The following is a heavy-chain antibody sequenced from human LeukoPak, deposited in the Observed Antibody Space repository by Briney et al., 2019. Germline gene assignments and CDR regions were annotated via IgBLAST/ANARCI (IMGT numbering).Heavy chain of an antibody. CDR1: GGTFSSYA. D-gene: IGHD1-26*01. CDR3: ARIVGATFPLDY. Sequence: SVKVSCKASGGTFSSYAISWVRQAPGQGLEWMGRIIPIFGIANYAQKFEGRVTITADKSTSTAYMELSSLRSEDTAVYYCARIVGATFPLDYWGQGTLVTVSS. J-gene: IGHJ4*02. V-gene: IGHV1-69*04. CDR2: IIPIFGIA.